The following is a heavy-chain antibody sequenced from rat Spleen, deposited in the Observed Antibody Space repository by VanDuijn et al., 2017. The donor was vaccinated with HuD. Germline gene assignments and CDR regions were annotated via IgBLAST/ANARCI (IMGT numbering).Heavy chain of an antibody. CDR3: TRGTYFRH. V-gene: IGHV5-31*01. CDR2: ISNTGGDT. J-gene: IGHJ2*01. CDR1: GFTFNYYW. D-gene: IGHD4-6*01. Sequence: EVQLVESGGGLVHPGRSLKLSCVTSGFTFNYYWMTWIRQAPGKGLEWVASISNTGGDTYYTDSLKGRFSISRDNAKSSLFLQMNSLRSEDTATYYCTRGTYFRHWGQGVMVTVSS.